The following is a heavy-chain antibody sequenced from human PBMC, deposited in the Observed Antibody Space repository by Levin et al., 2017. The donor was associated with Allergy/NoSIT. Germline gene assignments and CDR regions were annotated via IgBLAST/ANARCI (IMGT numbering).Heavy chain of an antibody. J-gene: IGHJ4*02. CDR1: GGTFSSYA. CDR3: AREAGTTGYFDY. D-gene: IGHD1-7*01. Sequence: SVKVSCKASGGTFSSYAISWVRQAPGQGLEWMGGIIPIFGTANYAQKFQGRVTITADESTSTAYMELSSLRSEDTAVYYCAREAGTTGYFDYWGQGTLVTVSS. V-gene: IGHV1-69*13. CDR2: IIPIFGTA.